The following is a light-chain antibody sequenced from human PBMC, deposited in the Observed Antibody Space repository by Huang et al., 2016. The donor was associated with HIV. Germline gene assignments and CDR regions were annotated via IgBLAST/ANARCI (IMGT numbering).Light chain of an antibody. CDR3: QQYNNWPLT. CDR1: HSVGSN. Sequence: EILMTQSPATLSAFPGERATLSCRASHSVGSNLAWYQQKLGQPPRLLIYSAFIRATGISARFSGSGSGTEFTLTISSLQSEDFAVYYCQQYNNWPLTFGGGTNVEIK. V-gene: IGKV3-15*01. J-gene: IGKJ4*01. CDR2: SAF.